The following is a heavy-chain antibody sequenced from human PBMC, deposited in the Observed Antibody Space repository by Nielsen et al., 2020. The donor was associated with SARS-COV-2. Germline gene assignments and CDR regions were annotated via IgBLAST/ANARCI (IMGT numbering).Heavy chain of an antibody. D-gene: IGHD3-10*01. V-gene: IGHV4-59*08. Sequence: SETLSLTCTVSGGSSSRYYWSWIRQPPGKGLEWIGFIYYTGEAEHNPSLKRRVSLSVDTSRNQFSLRVTSVTAADTAVYYCARHSPTAGEPHAFDFWGRGTMVTVSS. CDR1: GGSSSRYY. CDR2: IYYTGEA. J-gene: IGHJ3*01. CDR3: ARHSPTAGEPHAFDF.